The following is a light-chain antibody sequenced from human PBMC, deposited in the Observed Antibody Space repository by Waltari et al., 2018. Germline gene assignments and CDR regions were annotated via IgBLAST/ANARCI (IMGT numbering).Light chain of an antibody. V-gene: IGLV2-14*01. CDR3: TSYTSSNTYV. Sequence: QSALTQPASVSGSRGQSITISCTGTSSDVGSYNYVSWYQQHPGKAPKLMIYDVRKPRSGVSNRFSGSKSGNTAFLASSGLQAEDEADYYCTSYTSSNTYVFGTGTKVTVL. CDR1: SSDVGSYNY. CDR2: DVR. J-gene: IGLJ1*01.